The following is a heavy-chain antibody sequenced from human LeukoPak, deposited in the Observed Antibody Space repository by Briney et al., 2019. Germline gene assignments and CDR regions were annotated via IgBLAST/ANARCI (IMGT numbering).Heavy chain of an antibody. CDR3: ARGQGTGYSSGWDYYYMDV. CDR2: MNPNSGNT. CDR1: GYTFTSYD. J-gene: IGHJ6*03. Sequence: ASVKVSCKASGYTFTSYDINWVRQATGQGLEWMGWMNPNSGNTGYAQKFQGRVTMTRNTSTSTAYMELSSLRSEDTAVYYCARGQGTGYSSGWDYYYMDVWGKGTTVTVSS. V-gene: IGHV1-8*01. D-gene: IGHD6-19*01.